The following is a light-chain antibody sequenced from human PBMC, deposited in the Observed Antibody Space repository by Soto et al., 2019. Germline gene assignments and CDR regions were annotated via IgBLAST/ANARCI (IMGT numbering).Light chain of an antibody. CDR1: QSVRSW. CDR3: QQYYSYPQT. J-gene: IGKJ1*01. CDR2: DAS. Sequence: DIQMTQSPSTLSASVGDRVTITCRASQSVRSWLAWYQQKPGRAPKFLIYDASSLESGVPSRFSGSGSGTDFTLTISCLQSEDFATYYCQQYYSYPQTFGQGTKVDIK. V-gene: IGKV1-5*01.